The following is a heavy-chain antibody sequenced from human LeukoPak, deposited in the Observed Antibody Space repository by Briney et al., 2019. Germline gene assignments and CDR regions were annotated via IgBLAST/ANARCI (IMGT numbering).Heavy chain of an antibody. D-gene: IGHD3-22*01. CDR3: ARDEVDYYDSSGYSPDY. Sequence: GASVKVSCKASGYTFTGYYMHWVRQAPGQGLEWMGWINPNSGGTNCAQKFQGRVTMTRDTSISTAYMELSRLRSDDTAVYYCARDEVDYYDSSGYSPDYWGQGTLVTVSS. V-gene: IGHV1-2*02. J-gene: IGHJ4*02. CDR1: GYTFTGYY. CDR2: INPNSGGT.